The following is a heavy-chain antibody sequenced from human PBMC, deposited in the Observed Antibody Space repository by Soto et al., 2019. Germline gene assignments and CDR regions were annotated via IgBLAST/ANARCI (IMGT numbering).Heavy chain of an antibody. CDR3: ARSLSSSWSFDY. Sequence: EVHLVESGGGLVKPGGSLRLSCAASGFTFSSYAMNWVRQAPGKGLEWVSSIRSSSTYIYYADSVTGRFTISRDNARNSLYLQMNSLRAEDTAVYYCARSLSSSWSFDYWGQGTLVTVSS. CDR1: GFTFSSYA. CDR2: IRSSSTYI. D-gene: IGHD6-13*01. V-gene: IGHV3-21*01. J-gene: IGHJ4*02.